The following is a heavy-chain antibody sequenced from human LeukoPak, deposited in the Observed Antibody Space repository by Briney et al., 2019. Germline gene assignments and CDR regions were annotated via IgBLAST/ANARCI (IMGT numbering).Heavy chain of an antibody. V-gene: IGHV3-30*03. CDR2: ISYDGSNE. J-gene: IGHJ4*02. CDR3: ARSRYCSSTSCSYFDC. Sequence: GGSLRLSCAASGFTFSSYGMHWVRQAPGKGLEWVAVISYDGSNEYYADSVKGRFTISRDNSKNTLYLQMNSLRAEDTAVYYCARSRYCSSTSCSYFDCWGQGTLVTVSS. CDR1: GFTFSSYG. D-gene: IGHD2-2*01.